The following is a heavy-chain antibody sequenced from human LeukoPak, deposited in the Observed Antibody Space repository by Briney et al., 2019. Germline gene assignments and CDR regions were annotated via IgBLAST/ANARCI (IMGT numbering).Heavy chain of an antibody. CDR3: ARDLVSGIAAAGYNYYYYYGMDV. CDR2: IYYSRST. CDR1: GGSISSYY. J-gene: IGHJ6*02. D-gene: IGHD6-13*01. V-gene: IGHV4-59*01. Sequence: SETLSLTCTVSGGSISSYYWSWIRQPPGKGLEWIGYIYYSRSTNYNPSLKSRVTISVDTSKNQFSLKLSSVTAADTAVYYCARDLVSGIAAAGYNYYYYYGMDVWGQGTTVTVSS.